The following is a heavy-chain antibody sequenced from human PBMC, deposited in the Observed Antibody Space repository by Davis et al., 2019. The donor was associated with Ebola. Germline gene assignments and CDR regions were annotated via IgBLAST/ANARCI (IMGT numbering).Heavy chain of an antibody. CDR3: ARAPFGELLYYYGMDV. Sequence: ASVKVSCKASGYTFTSYYMHWVRQAPGQGLEWMGIINPSGGSTSYAQKFQGRVTMTRDTSTSTVYMELRSLRSDDTAVYYCARAPFGELLYYYGMDVWGQGTTVTVSS. V-gene: IGHV1-46*01. CDR1: GYTFTSYY. CDR2: INPSGGST. J-gene: IGHJ6*02. D-gene: IGHD3-10*01.